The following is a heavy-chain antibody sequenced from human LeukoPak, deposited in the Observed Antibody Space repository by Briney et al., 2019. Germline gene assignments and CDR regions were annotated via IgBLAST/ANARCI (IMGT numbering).Heavy chain of an antibody. D-gene: IGHD6-13*01. Sequence: PGGSLRLSCAASGFTFDDYGMSWVRQPPGKGLEWIGEIYHSGSTNYNPSLKSRVTISVDKSKNQFSLKLSSVTAADTAVYYCAKAGEGRYSSSWRRARKGYYFDYWGQGTLVTVSS. CDR1: GFTFDDYG. J-gene: IGHJ4*02. CDR2: IYHSGST. CDR3: AKAGEGRYSSSWRRARKGYYFDY. V-gene: IGHV4-34*08.